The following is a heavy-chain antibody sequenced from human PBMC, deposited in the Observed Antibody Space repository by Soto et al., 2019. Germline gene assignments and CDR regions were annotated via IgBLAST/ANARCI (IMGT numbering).Heavy chain of an antibody. CDR1: GFTFSSYG. D-gene: IGHD3-9*01. CDR3: AKDIKLRYFDWSVLFY. Sequence: GGSLRLSCAASGFTFSSYGMHWVRQAPGKRLEWVAVISYDGSNKYYADSVKGRFTISRDNSKNTLYLQMNSLRAEDTAVYYCAKDIKLRYFDWSVLFYWGQGTLVTVSS. J-gene: IGHJ4*02. CDR2: ISYDGSNK. V-gene: IGHV3-30*18.